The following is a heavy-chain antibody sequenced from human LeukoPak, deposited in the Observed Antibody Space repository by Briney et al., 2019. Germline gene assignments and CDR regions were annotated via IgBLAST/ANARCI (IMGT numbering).Heavy chain of an antibody. D-gene: IGHD3-16*01. Sequence: PGGSLRLSCVASGFTFSDSAMNWVRQAPGKELEWVSSISSSSSYMYCSDSVKGRFTISRDNAKNSLYLQMSGLRVEDTGVYYCAGEISNWFDPWGQGTLVTVSS. V-gene: IGHV3-21*01. CDR1: GFTFSDSA. CDR2: ISSSSSYM. CDR3: AGEISNWFDP. J-gene: IGHJ5*02.